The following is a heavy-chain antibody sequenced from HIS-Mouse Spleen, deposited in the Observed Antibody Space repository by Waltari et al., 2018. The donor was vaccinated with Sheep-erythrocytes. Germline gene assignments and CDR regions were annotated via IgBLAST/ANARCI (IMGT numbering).Heavy chain of an antibody. Sequence: EVQLVESGGGLVKPGGSLRLSCAASGFTFSSYSMNWVRQAPGKGLEWVYSISSSSSYIDYADSVKGRFTISRENAKNSLYLQMNSLRAEDTAVYYCARVASGATFDYWGQGTLVTVSS. V-gene: IGHV3-21*01. CDR2: ISSSSSYI. D-gene: IGHD1-26*01. J-gene: IGHJ4*02. CDR1: GFTFSSYS. CDR3: ARVASGATFDY.